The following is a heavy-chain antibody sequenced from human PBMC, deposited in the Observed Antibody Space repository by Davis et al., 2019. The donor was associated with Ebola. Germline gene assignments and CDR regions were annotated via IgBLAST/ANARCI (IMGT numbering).Heavy chain of an antibody. CDR3: ARATLVGATPYYFDY. Sequence: PSETLSLTCTVSGGSISSYYWSWIRQPPGKGLEWIGYIYYSGRTNYNPSIKSRVTISVDKSKNQFSLKLSSVTAADTAVYYCARATLVGATPYYFDYWGQGTLVTVSS. V-gene: IGHV4-59*12. D-gene: IGHD1-26*01. CDR1: GGSISSYY. J-gene: IGHJ4*02. CDR2: IYYSGRT.